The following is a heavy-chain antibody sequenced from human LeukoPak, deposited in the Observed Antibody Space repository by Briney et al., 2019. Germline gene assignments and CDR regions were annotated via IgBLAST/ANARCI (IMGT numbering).Heavy chain of an antibody. J-gene: IGHJ4*02. CDR3: AREVSGIAAAVYYFDY. D-gene: IGHD6-13*01. CDR1: GGSISSGGYS. CDR2: IYHSGST. Sequence: SETLSLTCAVSGGSISSGGYSWSWIRQPPGKGLEWIGYIYHSGSTYYNPSPKSRVTISVDRSKNQFSLKLSSVTAADTAVYYCAREVSGIAAAVYYFDYWGQGTLVTVSS. V-gene: IGHV4-30-2*01.